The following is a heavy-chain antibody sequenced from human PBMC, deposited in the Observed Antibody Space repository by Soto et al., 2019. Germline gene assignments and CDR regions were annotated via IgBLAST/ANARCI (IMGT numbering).Heavy chain of an antibody. J-gene: IGHJ4*02. Sequence: ASVKVSCKASGYTFTGYYMHWVRQAPGQGLEWMGWINPNSGGTNYAQKFQGWVTMTRDTSISTAYMELSRLRSDDTAVYYCAREDCTNGVCYKGYFDYWGQGTLVTSPQ. CDR1: GYTFTGYY. D-gene: IGHD2-8*01. CDR2: INPNSGGT. V-gene: IGHV1-2*04. CDR3: AREDCTNGVCYKGYFDY.